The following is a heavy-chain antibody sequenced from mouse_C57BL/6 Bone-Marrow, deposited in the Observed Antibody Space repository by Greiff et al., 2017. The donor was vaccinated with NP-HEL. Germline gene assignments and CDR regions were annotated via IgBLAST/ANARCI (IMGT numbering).Heavy chain of an antibody. CDR3: ARHEIPRYDYDREDWYFDV. CDR1: GYTFTEYT. D-gene: IGHD2-4*01. Sequence: QVQLQQSGAELVKPGASVKLSCKASGYTFTEYTIHWVKQRSGQGLEWIGWFYPGSGSIKYNENFKDKATLTADKYSSTVYMELSRLTSEDSAVYCCARHEIPRYDYDREDWYFDVWGTGTTVTVSS. J-gene: IGHJ1*03. V-gene: IGHV1-62-2*01. CDR2: FYPGSGSI.